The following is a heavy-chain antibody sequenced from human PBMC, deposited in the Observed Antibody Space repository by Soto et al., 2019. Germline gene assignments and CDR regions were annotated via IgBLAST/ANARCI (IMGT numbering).Heavy chain of an antibody. Sequence: QVQLVESGGGVVQPGRSLRLSCAASGFSFSTYGMHWVRQAPGKGLDWVALISHDGTNKYYADSVRGRFTISRDNSKSTLYLQMNSLRAEDTAVYYCGAGRYFSDYWGQGTLVTVSS. J-gene: IGHJ4*02. CDR1: GFSFSTYG. V-gene: IGHV3-30*03. CDR2: ISHDGTNK. D-gene: IGHD1-26*01. CDR3: GAGRYFSDY.